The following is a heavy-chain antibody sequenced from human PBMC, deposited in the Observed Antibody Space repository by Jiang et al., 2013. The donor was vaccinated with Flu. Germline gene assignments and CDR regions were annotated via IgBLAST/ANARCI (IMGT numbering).Heavy chain of an antibody. J-gene: IGHJ5*02. D-gene: IGHD1-26*01. CDR2: INFDSGGT. CDR1: GYTSTYYY. Sequence: ESGAEVKKPGASVTVSCKASGYTSTYYYIHWVRQAPGQGLEWMGWINFDSGGTNYAQKFQGRVTMTRDTSVSTASMELRSLRSDDTALYYCARALQWELEPWGQGTLGHRL. V-gene: IGHV1-2*02. CDR3: ARALQWELEP.